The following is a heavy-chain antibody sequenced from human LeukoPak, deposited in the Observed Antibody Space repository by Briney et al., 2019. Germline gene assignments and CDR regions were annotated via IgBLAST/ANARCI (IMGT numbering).Heavy chain of an antibody. V-gene: IGHV3-23*01. D-gene: IGHD2-21*02. CDR2: ISGSGGST. Sequence: HPGGSLRLSCAASGFTFSSYAMSWVRQAPGKGLEWVSAISGSGGSTYYADSVKGRFTISRDNSKNTLYLQMNSLRAEDTAVYYCAKDGYSYSKGDIVVVTAIHDAFDIWGQGTMVTVSS. CDR1: GFTFSSYA. J-gene: IGHJ3*02. CDR3: AKDGYSYSKGDIVVVTAIHDAFDI.